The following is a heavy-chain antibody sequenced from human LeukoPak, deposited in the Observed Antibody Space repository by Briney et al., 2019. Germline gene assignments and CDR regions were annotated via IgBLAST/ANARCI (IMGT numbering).Heavy chain of an antibody. V-gene: IGHV4-59*08. CDR2: IYYSGST. CDR3: ARSSSWGLYDY. D-gene: IGHD6-13*01. Sequence: SETLSLTCTVSGGSISSYYWSWIRHPPGKGLEWIGYIYYSGSTNYNPSLKSRVTISVDTSKNQFSLKLSSVTAADTAVYYCARSSSWGLYDYWGQGTLVTVFS. J-gene: IGHJ4*02. CDR1: GGSISSYY.